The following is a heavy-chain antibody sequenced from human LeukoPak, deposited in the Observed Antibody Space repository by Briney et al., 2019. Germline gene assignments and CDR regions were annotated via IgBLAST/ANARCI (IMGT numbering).Heavy chain of an antibody. CDR1: GYTFTGYY. D-gene: IGHD3-22*01. J-gene: IGHJ4*02. CDR2: INPNSGGT. Sequence: GASVKVSCKASGYTFTGYYLHWVRQAPGQGLEWMGRINPNSGGTNYAQKFQGRVTMTRDTSISTAYMELSRLRSDDTAMYYCARDGSPFYDSSGYYYEVCWGQGTLVTVSS. V-gene: IGHV1-2*06. CDR3: ARDGSPFYDSSGYYYEVC.